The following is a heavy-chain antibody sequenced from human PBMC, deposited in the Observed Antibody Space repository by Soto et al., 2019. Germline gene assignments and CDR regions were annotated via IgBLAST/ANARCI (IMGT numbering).Heavy chain of an antibody. J-gene: IGHJ5*02. CDR1: GFTFSSYS. CDR2: ISSSSSTI. Sequence: EVQLVESGGGLVQPGGSLRLSCAASGFTFSSYSMNWVRQAPGKGLEWVSYISSSSSTIYYADSVKGRFTISRDNAKNSLYLQMNGLRAEYTAVYYCARHPERIAETGWFDPWGQGTLVTVSS. CDR3: ARHPERIAETGWFDP. V-gene: IGHV3-48*01. D-gene: IGHD6-13*01.